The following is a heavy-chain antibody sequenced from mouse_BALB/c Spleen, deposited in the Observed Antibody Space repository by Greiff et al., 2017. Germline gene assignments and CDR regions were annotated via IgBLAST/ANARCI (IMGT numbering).Heavy chain of an antibody. CDR3: ARGNYDGYYVYAMDY. D-gene: IGHD2-3*01. J-gene: IGHJ4*01. V-gene: IGHV5-17*02. CDR1: GFTFSSFG. Sequence: EVKLVESGGGLVQPGGSRKLSCAASGFTFSSFGMHWVRQAPEKGLEWVAYISSGSSTIYYADTVKGRFTISRDNPKNTLFLKMTSLRSEDTAFYYSARGNYDGYYVYAMDYWGQGTSVTVSS. CDR2: ISSGSSTI.